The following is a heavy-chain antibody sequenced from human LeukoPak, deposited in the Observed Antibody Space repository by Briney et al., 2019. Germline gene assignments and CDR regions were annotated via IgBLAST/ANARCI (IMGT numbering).Heavy chain of an antibody. CDR2: IYSGGST. V-gene: IGHV3-66*01. J-gene: IGHJ4*02. CDR3: ARDGPIVATIKGTFDY. Sequence: GGSLRLSCAASGFSVSSNYMSWVRQAPGKGLEWVSVIYSGGSTYYADSVKGRFTISRDNSKNTVYLQMNSLRAEDTAVYYCARDGPIVATIKGTFDYWGQGTLVTVSS. CDR1: GFSVSSNY. D-gene: IGHD5-12*01.